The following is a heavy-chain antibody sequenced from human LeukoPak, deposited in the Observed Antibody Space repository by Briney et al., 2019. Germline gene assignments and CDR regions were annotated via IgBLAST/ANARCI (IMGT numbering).Heavy chain of an antibody. CDR1: GGSFSGYY. Sequence: SETLSLTCAVYGGSFSGYYWSWIRQPPGKGLEWIGEINHSGSTNYNPSLKSRVTISVDTSKNQFSLKLSSVTAADTAVYYCARLGAAAGGDFDYWGQGTLVTVSS. V-gene: IGHV4-34*01. J-gene: IGHJ4*02. CDR2: INHSGST. D-gene: IGHD6-13*01. CDR3: ARLGAAAGGDFDY.